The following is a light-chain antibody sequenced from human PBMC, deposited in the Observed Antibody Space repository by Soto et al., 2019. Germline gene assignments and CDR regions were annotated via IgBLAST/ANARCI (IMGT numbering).Light chain of an antibody. Sequence: EIVFTQSPGTLSFSPGERATLSCRASQTINKNYFAWYQQKPGQAPRPLMYSASSRATGIPDRFSGSGSGTDFTLTISRLEPEDFAVYYCQYYGRSPLTLGGGTKVDIK. V-gene: IGKV3-20*01. J-gene: IGKJ4*01. CDR1: QTINKNY. CDR2: SAS. CDR3: QYYGRSPLT.